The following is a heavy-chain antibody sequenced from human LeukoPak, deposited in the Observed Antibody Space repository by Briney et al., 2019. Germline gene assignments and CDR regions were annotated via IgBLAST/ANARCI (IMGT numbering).Heavy chain of an antibody. CDR2: INHSGST. CDR3: ARPHYGDYYDYMDV. Sequence: PAETLSLTCAVYGGSFSGYYWSWIRQLPGKGLECIGEINHSGSTNYNPSLKSRVTISVDTSKNQFSLKLSSVTAADTAVYYSARPHYGDYYDYMDVWGKGTTVTVSS. D-gene: IGHD4-17*01. CDR1: GGSFSGYY. V-gene: IGHV4-34*01. J-gene: IGHJ6*03.